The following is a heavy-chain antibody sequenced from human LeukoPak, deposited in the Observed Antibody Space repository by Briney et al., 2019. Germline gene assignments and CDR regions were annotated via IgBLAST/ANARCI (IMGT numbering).Heavy chain of an antibody. V-gene: IGHV3-21*01. CDR2: ISSSSSYI. D-gene: IGHD6-19*01. J-gene: IGHJ4*02. CDR1: GFTFSSYS. CDR3: ARIFGIAVADFDY. Sequence: PGGSLRLSCAASGFTFSSYSMNWVRQAPGKGLEWVSSISSSSSYIYCADSVKGRFTISRDNAKNSLYLQMNSLRAEDTAVYYCARIFGIAVADFDYWGQGTLVTVSS.